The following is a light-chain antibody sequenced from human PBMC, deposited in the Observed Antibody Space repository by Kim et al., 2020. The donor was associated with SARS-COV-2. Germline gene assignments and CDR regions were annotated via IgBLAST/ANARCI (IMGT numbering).Light chain of an antibody. V-gene: IGKV3-20*01. CDR3: QQYGSSPGT. J-gene: IGKJ2*01. CDR2: HAS. Sequence: LSPGARATLSCRASQSVSNSFLAWYQQKPGQAPRLLIYHASSRVTGIPDRFSGIGSGTDFTLTISRLEPEDFAVYYCQQYGSSPGTFGQGTKLEI. CDR1: QSVSNSF.